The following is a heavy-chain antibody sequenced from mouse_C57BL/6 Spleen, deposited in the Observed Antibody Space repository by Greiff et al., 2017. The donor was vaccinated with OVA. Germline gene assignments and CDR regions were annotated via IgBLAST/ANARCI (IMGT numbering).Heavy chain of an antibody. Sequence: QVQLQQPGAELVRPGSSVKLSCKASGYTFTSYWMDWVKQRPGQGLEWIGNIYPSDSETHYNQKFKDKATLTVDKSSSTAYMQLSSLTSEDSAVYYCARGAYGSSFLFDYWGQGTTLTVSA. J-gene: IGHJ2*01. CDR2: IYPSDSET. V-gene: IGHV1-61*01. D-gene: IGHD1-1*01. CDR1: GYTFTSYW. CDR3: ARGAYGSSFLFDY.